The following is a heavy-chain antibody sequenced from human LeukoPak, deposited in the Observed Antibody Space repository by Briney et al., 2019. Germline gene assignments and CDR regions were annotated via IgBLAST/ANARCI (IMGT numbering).Heavy chain of an antibody. Sequence: ASVKVSCKTSGYTFTTYGISWVRQAPGQGLEWMGWSSPNNGNRNYAQKFQGRVTMTTDTSTATAYMELRSLRSDDTAVYYCARGYYCTHGVCYGGDFDNWGQGTLVTVSS. CDR2: SSPNNGNR. CDR1: GYTFTTYG. CDR3: ARGYYCTHGVCYGGDFDN. D-gene: IGHD2-8*01. V-gene: IGHV1-18*01. J-gene: IGHJ4*02.